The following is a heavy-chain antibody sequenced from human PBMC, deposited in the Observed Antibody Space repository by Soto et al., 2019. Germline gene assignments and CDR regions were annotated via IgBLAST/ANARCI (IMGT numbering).Heavy chain of an antibody. CDR1: GGSVSSGRYY. D-gene: IGHD6-19*01. Sequence: QVQLQESGPGLVKPSETLSLTCTVSGGSVSSGRYYWSWSRQPPGKGLEWIGYIYYSGRTSYNSSLKSRVTISADTSKNQFSLKLSSVTAADTAIYYCARSGAGSGWLGGQGTLVTVSS. V-gene: IGHV4-61*01. CDR3: ARSGAGSGWL. J-gene: IGHJ4*02. CDR2: IYYSGRT.